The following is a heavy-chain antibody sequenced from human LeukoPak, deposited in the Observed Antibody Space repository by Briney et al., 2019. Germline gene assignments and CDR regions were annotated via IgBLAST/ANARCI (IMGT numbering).Heavy chain of an antibody. V-gene: IGHV4-59*02. CDR1: GASVSSGY. CDR2: MYYRDSS. J-gene: IGHJ4*02. CDR3: ARVHSSGWSRIFDS. Sequence: PSETLSLTCTVSGASVSSGYWSRIRQPPGKGLELIGYMYYRDSSNYNPSLKSRVTILIDTSKNQFSLKLSSVTAADTAVYYCARVHSSGWSRIFDSWGQGTLVTVSS. D-gene: IGHD6-19*01.